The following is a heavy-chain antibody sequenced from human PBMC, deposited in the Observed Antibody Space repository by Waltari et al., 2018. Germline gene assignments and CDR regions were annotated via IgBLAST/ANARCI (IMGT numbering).Heavy chain of an antibody. J-gene: IGHJ3*02. CDR1: AGSFTSISYS. V-gene: IGHV4-39*07. Sequence: QLQLQESGAGPVKPSETLSLTCTVSAGSFTSISYSLAWISQPPGKGLEWIGSIYYSGSTYYNPSVKSRVTISVDTSKNQFSLKLSSVTAADTAVYYCAVYCSSTSCPNADAFDIWGQGTMVTVSS. CDR3: AVYCSSTSCPNADAFDI. D-gene: IGHD2-2*01. CDR2: IYYSGST.